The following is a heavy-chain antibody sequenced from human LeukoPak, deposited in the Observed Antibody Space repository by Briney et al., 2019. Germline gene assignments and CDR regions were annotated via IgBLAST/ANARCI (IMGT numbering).Heavy chain of an antibody. V-gene: IGHV4-28*03. J-gene: IGHJ4*02. CDR3: ARGQSIVVVPAAIRGPYYFDY. Sequence: PSETLSLTCVVSGYSISSSNWWSWIRQPPGRGLEWIGYMYHTGITSYNPSLKSRVTISLDTSRNQFSLKLSSVTAADTAVYYCARGQSIVVVPAAIRGPYYFDYWGQGTLVTVSS. D-gene: IGHD2-2*02. CDR1: GYSISSSNW. CDR2: MYHTGIT.